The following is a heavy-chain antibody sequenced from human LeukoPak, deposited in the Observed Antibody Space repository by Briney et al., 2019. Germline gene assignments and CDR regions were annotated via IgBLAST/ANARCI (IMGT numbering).Heavy chain of an antibody. V-gene: IGHV3-23*01. Sequence: GGSLRLSCAASGFTFSSYAMSWVRQAPGKGLEWVSAFSGGGGSTSYADSVKGRFAISRDNSKNTLYLQMNSRRAEDTAVYYCANRRDAFDIWGQGTMVTVSS. CDR2: FSGGGGST. CDR3: ANRRDAFDI. J-gene: IGHJ3*02. CDR1: GFTFSSYA.